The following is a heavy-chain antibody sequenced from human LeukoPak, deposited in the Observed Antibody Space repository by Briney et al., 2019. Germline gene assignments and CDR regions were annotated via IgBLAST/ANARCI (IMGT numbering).Heavy chain of an antibody. Sequence: PGGSLRLSCAASGFTFSSYAMSWVRQAPGKGLEWVSGISGSDGSTNYADSVKGRFTISRENSKNTLYLQMNSLRAEDTAVYYCARGYSSGYLVDYWGQGTLVTVSS. J-gene: IGHJ4*02. V-gene: IGHV3-23*01. CDR3: ARGYSSGYLVDY. D-gene: IGHD3-22*01. CDR1: GFTFSSYA. CDR2: ISGSDGST.